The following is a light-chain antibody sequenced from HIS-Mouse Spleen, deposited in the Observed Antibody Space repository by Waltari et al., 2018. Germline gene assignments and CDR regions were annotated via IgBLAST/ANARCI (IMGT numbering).Light chain of an antibody. J-gene: IGLJ2*01. Sequence: SYVLTQPPSVSVAPGKTARITCGGHNLGSKSVHWYQQQPGQATVLGDYGDSDRPSGIPERFSGSNAGNTATLTISRVEAGDEADYYCQVWDSSSDHVVFGGGTKLTVL. V-gene: IGLV3-21*03. CDR3: QVWDSSSDHVV. CDR1: NLGSKS. CDR2: GDS.